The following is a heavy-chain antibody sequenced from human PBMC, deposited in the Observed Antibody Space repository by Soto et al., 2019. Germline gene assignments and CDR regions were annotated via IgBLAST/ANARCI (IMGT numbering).Heavy chain of an antibody. D-gene: IGHD2-15*01. Sequence: ASVKVSCKASGYSFTIYGITWVRQAPGQGPEWMGWISTYDGNTNYAQNFQGRVSMARDTSTSTAYMELRSLRSDDTAVYYCARDRGRSCIGGICPFDYWGQGTLVTVSS. CDR2: ISTYDGNT. CDR1: GYSFTIYG. CDR3: ARDRGRSCIGGICPFDY. V-gene: IGHV1-18*01. J-gene: IGHJ4*02.